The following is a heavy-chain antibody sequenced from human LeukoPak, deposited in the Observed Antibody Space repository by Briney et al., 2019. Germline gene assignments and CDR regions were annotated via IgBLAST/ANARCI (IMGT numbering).Heavy chain of an antibody. Sequence: PSETLSLTCTVSGGSISSGSYYWSWIRQPAGKGLEWIGRIYTSGSTNYTPSLKSRVTISVDTSKNQFSLKLSSVTAADTAVYYCARRTDIWGQGTMVTVSS. J-gene: IGHJ3*02. CDR2: IYTSGST. CDR3: ARRTDI. V-gene: IGHV4-61*02. CDR1: GGSISSGSYY.